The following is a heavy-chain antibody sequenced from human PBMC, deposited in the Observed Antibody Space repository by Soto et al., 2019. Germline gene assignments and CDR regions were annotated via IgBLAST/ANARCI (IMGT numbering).Heavy chain of an antibody. V-gene: IGHV3-7*01. CDR1: GFTFSSYW. CDR3: VRDWHGAYLDY. J-gene: IGHJ4*02. Sequence: EVQLVEPGGGLVQPGGSLRLYCAASGFTFSSYWMSWVRQAPGKGLGWVANIKQEGSEKYYVDSVKGRFTISRDNAKNSLYLQRNSLRAEDTAVYYCVRDWHGAYLDYWGQGTLVTVSS. CDR2: IKQEGSEK. D-gene: IGHD2-8*01.